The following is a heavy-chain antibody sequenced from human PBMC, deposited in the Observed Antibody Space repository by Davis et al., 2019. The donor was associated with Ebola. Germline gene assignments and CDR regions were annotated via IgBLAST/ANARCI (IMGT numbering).Heavy chain of an antibody. CDR3: AKAGAAADYYYYGMDV. J-gene: IGHJ6*02. Sequence: GESLKISCAASGFTFSSYAMSWVRQAPGKGLEWVSAISGSGGSTYYADSVKGRFTISRDNSKNTLYLQMNSLRAEDTAVYYCAKAGAAADYYYYGMDVWGQGTTVTVSS. V-gene: IGHV3-23*01. D-gene: IGHD6-13*01. CDR1: GFTFSSYA. CDR2: ISGSGGST.